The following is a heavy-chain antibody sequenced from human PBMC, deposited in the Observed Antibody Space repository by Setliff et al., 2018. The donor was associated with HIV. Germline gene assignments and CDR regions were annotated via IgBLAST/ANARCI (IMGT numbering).Heavy chain of an antibody. V-gene: IGHV4-59*08. Sequence: SETLFLTCTVSGGSISSHYWIWIRQPPGKGLEWIGYIHYSGATNYNPSLKSRVTISLDTSRTQFSLRLSSVTAADTAVYYCARHSPNVGVRGDAFDIWGQGTVVTVSS. CDR2: IHYSGAT. D-gene: IGHD2-8*01. CDR3: ARHSPNVGVRGDAFDI. J-gene: IGHJ3*02. CDR1: GGSISSHY.